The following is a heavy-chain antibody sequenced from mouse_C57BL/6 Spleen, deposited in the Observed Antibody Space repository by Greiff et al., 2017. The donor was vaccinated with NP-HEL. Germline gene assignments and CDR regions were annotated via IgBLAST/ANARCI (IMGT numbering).Heavy chain of an antibody. CDR1: GFSLTSYG. J-gene: IGHJ4*01. CDR3: ASDYDAMDY. Sequence: VKLQESGPGLVQPSQSLSITCTVSGFSLTSYGVHWVRQSPGKGLEWLGVIWRGGSAASNAAFISRLSISKDNSKSQVFFKMNSLQADDTAIDYCASDYDAMDYWGQGTSVTVSS. CDR2: IWRGGSA. V-gene: IGHV2-2*01.